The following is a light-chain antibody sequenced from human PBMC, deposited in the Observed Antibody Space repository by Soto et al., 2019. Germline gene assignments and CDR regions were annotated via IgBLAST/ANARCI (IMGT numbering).Light chain of an antibody. Sequence: DIVMTQSPDSLAVSLGERATINCKSSQSIFYSSNNKNFLAWYQQKPGQPPKLLIYWASTRESGVPDRFSGSESWTDFTLTINSLQAEDVAVYYFQQYYDTPPTFGGGTKVQIK. CDR2: WAS. J-gene: IGKJ4*01. CDR3: QQYYDTPPT. V-gene: IGKV4-1*01. CDR1: QSIFYSSNNKNF.